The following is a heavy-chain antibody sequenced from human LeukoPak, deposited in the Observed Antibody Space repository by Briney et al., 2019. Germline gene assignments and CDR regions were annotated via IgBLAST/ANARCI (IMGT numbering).Heavy chain of an antibody. D-gene: IGHD5-12*01. Sequence: GGSLRLSCAASGFTFSDYYMSWIRQAPGKGLEWDSYFSSSSSYTHYADSVKGRFTISRDNANNSLYLQMNSLRAEDTAVYYCARAMKWATTSFDYWGQGTLVTVSS. CDR2: FSSSSSYT. CDR3: ARAMKWATTSFDY. V-gene: IGHV3-11*05. J-gene: IGHJ4*02. CDR1: GFTFSDYY.